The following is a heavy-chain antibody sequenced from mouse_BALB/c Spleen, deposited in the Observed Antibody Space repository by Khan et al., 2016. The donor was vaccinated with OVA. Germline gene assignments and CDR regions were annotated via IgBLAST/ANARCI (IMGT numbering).Heavy chain of an antibody. CDR2: ISSSGTYP. Sequence: EVELVESGGGLVKPGGSLKLSCSASGFTFSTFVMSWVRQTPGKRLEWVATISSSGTYPYYSDSVKGRFTISRDNAKNTLYLQLNSLRSEDTAMYYCTNGNYGWFAYWGQGTLVTVSA. J-gene: IGHJ3*01. CDR3: TNGNYGWFAY. D-gene: IGHD2-1*01. CDR1: GFTFSTFV. V-gene: IGHV5-9-1*01.